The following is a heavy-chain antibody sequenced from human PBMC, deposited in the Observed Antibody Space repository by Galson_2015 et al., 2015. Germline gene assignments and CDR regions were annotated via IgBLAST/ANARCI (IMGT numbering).Heavy chain of an antibody. CDR1: GFTFDDYA. Sequence: ALRLSCAASGFTFDDYAMHWARHTPGKGLEWVSGISWNSATIGYADSVKGRVTISRDNAKNSLYAQLSSLRPVDTALYYCAKGSRFYGSESLTDYHYYMDVWGKGTTVTVSS. CDR2: ISWNSATI. J-gene: IGHJ6*03. CDR3: AKGSRFYGSESLTDYHYYMDV. D-gene: IGHD3-10*01. V-gene: IGHV3-9*01.